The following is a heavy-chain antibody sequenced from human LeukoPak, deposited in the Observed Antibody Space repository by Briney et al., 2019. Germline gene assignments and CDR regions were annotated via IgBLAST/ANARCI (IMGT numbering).Heavy chain of an antibody. CDR1: GYTLTELS. CDR3: ARGLRDFPAFDS. D-gene: IGHD2-2*01. CDR2: FDPEDGET. Sequence: ASVKVSCKVSGYTLTELSMHWVRQAPGEGLEWMGGFDPEDGETIYAQKFQGRVTMTRDTSISTAYMELRRLRSDDTAVYYCARGLRDFPAFDSWGQGTLVTVSS. J-gene: IGHJ4*02. V-gene: IGHV1-24*01.